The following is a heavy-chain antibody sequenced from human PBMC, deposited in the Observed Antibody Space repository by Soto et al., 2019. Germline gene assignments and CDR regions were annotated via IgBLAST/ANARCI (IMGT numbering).Heavy chain of an antibody. J-gene: IGHJ4*01. CDR3: ASGTLGRPDY. V-gene: IGHV3-74*01. CDR1: GFTFSNYW. Sequence: RLSCAASGFTFSNYWMHWVRQGPGKGLVWVSRINGDGSITTYADSVEGRFTISTDNAKSTVYLQMNSLRAEDTAVYYCASGTLGRPDYWSHGTLVTVSS. CDR2: INGDGSIT.